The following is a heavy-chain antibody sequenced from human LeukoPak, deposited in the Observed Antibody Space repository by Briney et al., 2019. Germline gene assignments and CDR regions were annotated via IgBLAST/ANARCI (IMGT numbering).Heavy chain of an antibody. Sequence: PGGSLRLSCAASGFTFSGSVMHWVRQASGKGLEWVGRIRSKANSYATAYAASVKGRFTISRDDSKNTAYLQMNSLKTEDAAVYYCTIRITIFGVVVDYWGQGTLVTVSS. D-gene: IGHD3-3*01. CDR1: GFTFSGSV. CDR3: TIRITIFGVVVDY. V-gene: IGHV3-73*01. CDR2: IRSKANSYAT. J-gene: IGHJ4*02.